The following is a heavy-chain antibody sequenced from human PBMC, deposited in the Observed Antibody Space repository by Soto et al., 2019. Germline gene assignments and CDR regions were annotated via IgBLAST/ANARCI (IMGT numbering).Heavy chain of an antibody. CDR1: GGTFSSYT. V-gene: IGHV1-69*02. CDR2: IIPILGIA. J-gene: IGHJ6*03. Sequence: QVQLVQSGAEVKKPGSSVKVSCKASGGTFSSYTISWVRQAPGQGLEWMGRIIPILGIANYAQKFQGRVTITADKSTSTAYMELSSLRSVDTAVYYCARQERGSSWYMDVWGQGTTVTVSS. D-gene: IGHD6-13*01. CDR3: ARQERGSSWYMDV.